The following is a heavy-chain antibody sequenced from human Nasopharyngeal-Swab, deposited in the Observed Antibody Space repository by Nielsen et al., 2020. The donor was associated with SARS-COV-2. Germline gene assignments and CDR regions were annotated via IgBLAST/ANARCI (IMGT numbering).Heavy chain of an antibody. CDR1: GGSISSYY. CDR2: IYYSGST. Sequence: SETLSLTCTVSGGSISSYYWSWIRQPPGKGLEWIGYIYYSGSTNYNPSLKSRVTISVDTSKNQFSLKLSSVTAADTAVYYCARLLVEVGATTNYFDYWGQGTLVTVSS. D-gene: IGHD1-26*01. J-gene: IGHJ4*02. CDR3: ARLLVEVGATTNYFDY. V-gene: IGHV4-59*08.